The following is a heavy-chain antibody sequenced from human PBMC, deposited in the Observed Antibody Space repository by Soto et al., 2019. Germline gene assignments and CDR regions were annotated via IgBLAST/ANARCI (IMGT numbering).Heavy chain of an antibody. CDR2: ISGSGNII. J-gene: IGHJ4*02. CDR3: ARGVTFHGSGSPIDY. V-gene: IGHV3-11*01. Sequence: GGSLRLSCAASGFTFSDYYMSWIRQTPGKGLEWVAYISGSGNIIYYVDSVKGRFTISRDNAKNSSYLEMNSLRAEDTAVYYCARGVTFHGSGSPIDYWGQGTVVTVSS. D-gene: IGHD3-10*01. CDR1: GFTFSDYY.